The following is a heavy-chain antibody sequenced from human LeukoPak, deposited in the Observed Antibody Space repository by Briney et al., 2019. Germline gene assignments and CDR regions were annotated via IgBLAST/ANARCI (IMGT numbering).Heavy chain of an antibody. CDR2: IYPGDSET. D-gene: IGHD1-26*01. V-gene: IGHV5-51*01. CDR1: GYSFTTFW. CDR3: ARQRRILGSTHFYYGMDV. J-gene: IGHJ6*02. Sequence: GESLKISCKASGYSFTTFWIGWVRQMPGKGLEWMGIIYPGDSETRYSPSFQGQVTISADKSINTAYLQWSSLKASDTAMYYCARQRRILGSTHFYYGMDVWGQGTTVTVSS.